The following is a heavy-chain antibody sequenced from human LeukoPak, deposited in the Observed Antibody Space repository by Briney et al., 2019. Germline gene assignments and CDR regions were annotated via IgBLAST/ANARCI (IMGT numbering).Heavy chain of an antibody. Sequence: GESLKISCKGFGYIFATYWIGWVRQMPGKGPEWMGTIYPSDSDTRYSPSFQGHVTISADKSITLAYLQWSSLKASASAMYYCTRTPRLVAHAFYFDQWGRGTLVTVSS. CDR3: TRTPRLVAHAFYFDQ. D-gene: IGHD2-2*01. CDR2: IYPSDSDT. V-gene: IGHV5-51*01. CDR1: GYIFATYW. J-gene: IGHJ4*02.